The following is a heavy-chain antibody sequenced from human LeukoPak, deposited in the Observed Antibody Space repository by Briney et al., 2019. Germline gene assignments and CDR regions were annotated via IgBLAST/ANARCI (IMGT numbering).Heavy chain of an antibody. D-gene: IGHD3-10*01. Sequence: GGSLRLSCAASGFTFSTYSMNWVRQAPGKGLEWVSYISRSGDTIYFADSVKGRFTISRDNAKNSLYLQMSSLRAEDTAVYYCARDYASDYWGQGTLVTVSS. CDR3: ARDYASDY. CDR2: ISRSGDTI. J-gene: IGHJ4*02. CDR1: GFTFSTYS. V-gene: IGHV3-48*04.